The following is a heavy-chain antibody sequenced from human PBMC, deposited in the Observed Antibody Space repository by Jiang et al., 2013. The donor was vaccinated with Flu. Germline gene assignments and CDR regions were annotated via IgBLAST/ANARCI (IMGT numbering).Heavy chain of an antibody. CDR3: ARKADYYDSSGYKYYYGMDV. CDR1: GDSVSSNSAA. Sequence: SQTLSLTCAISGDSVSSNSAAWNWIRQSPSRGLEWLGRTYYRSKWYNDYAVSVKSRITINPDTSKNQFSLQLNSVTPEDTAVYYCARKADYYDSSGYKYYYGMDVWGQRDHGHRLL. D-gene: IGHD3-22*01. CDR2: TYYRSKWYN. V-gene: IGHV6-1*01. J-gene: IGHJ6*04.